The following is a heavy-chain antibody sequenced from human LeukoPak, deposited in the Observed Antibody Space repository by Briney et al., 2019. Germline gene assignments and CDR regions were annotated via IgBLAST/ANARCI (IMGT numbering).Heavy chain of an antibody. CDR3: ARDLHLRATTVTTFKSIDY. J-gene: IGHJ4*02. Sequence: PGGSLRLSCTASGFTFSSYSMNWVRQAPGKGLEWVSSIRSTSSDIYYADSVKGRFTISRDNAKNSLFLQMKSLRAEDTAAYYCARDLHLRATTVTTFKSIDYWGQGTLVSVSS. V-gene: IGHV3-21*01. CDR1: GFTFSSYS. CDR2: IRSTSSDI. D-gene: IGHD4-17*01.